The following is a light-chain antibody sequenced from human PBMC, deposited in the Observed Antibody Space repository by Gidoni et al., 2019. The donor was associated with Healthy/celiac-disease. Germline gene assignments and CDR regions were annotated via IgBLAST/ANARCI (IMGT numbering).Light chain of an antibody. Sequence: QSALTQPASVSGSPGQSITISCTGPSSDFGGYIYVSWYQQQPGKAPKLMIYEVSNRPSGVSNRFSGSKSGNTASLTISGLQAEDEADYYCSSYTSSSTLEVFGGGTKLTVL. CDR3: SSYTSSSTLEV. V-gene: IGLV2-14*01. CDR2: EVS. J-gene: IGLJ3*02. CDR1: SSDFGGYIY.